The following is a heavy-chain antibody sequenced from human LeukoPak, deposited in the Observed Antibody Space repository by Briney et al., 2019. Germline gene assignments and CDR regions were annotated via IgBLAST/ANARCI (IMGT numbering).Heavy chain of an antibody. CDR1: GLTFTNAW. V-gene: IGHV3-15*01. J-gene: IGHJ4*02. CDR2: FKSKTDGGTT. CDR3: TIDKRFYFDY. Sequence: GGSLTLSCAASGLTFTNAWVSWVRQAPGKGLEWVGRFKSKTDGGTTDFAAPVEGRFTISRGDAINSLYLQMSSLETEDTAVYYCTIDKRFYFDYWGQGALVTVSS.